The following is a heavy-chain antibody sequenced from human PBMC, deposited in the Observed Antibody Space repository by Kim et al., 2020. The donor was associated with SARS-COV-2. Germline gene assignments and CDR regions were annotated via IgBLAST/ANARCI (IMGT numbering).Heavy chain of an antibody. CDR3: ATAPVVPAAMGWFDP. V-gene: IGHV1-24*01. J-gene: IGHJ5*02. CDR1: GYTLTELS. Sequence: ASVKVSCKVSGYTLTELSMHWVRQAPGKGLEWMGGFDPEDGETIYAQKFQGRVTMTEDTSTDTAYMELSSLRSEDTAVYYCATAPVVPAAMGWFDPRGQGTLVSVSS. D-gene: IGHD2-2*01. CDR2: FDPEDGET.